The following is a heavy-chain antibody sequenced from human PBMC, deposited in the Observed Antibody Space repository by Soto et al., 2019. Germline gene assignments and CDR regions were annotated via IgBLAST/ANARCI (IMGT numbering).Heavy chain of an antibody. CDR3: ALRFMVRGAFDP. CDR1: GFTFTDYY. CDR2: ISSTGATI. D-gene: IGHD3-10*01. Sequence: QVRLVESGGGLVKPGGSLRLSCAASGFTFTDYYMSWFRQAPGKGLEWVSQISSTGATIYYADSVKSRFTISRDNAENSLYLQMTSLRGEDTAMYYCALRFMVRGAFDPWGQGTLVTVSS. V-gene: IGHV3-11*01. J-gene: IGHJ5*02.